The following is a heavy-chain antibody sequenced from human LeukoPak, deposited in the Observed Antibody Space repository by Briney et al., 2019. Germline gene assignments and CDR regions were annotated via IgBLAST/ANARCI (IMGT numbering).Heavy chain of an antibody. V-gene: IGHV3-7*03. J-gene: IGHJ4*02. CDR3: ARDFDC. CDR1: GFTFSRYW. Sequence: GGSLRLSCAASGFTFSRYWMSWVRQAPGKGLEWVANIKQDGNEKYYVDSVEGRFTISRDNAKNSLFLQMNSLRAEDTAVYYCARDFDCWGQGTLVTASS. CDR2: IKQDGNEK.